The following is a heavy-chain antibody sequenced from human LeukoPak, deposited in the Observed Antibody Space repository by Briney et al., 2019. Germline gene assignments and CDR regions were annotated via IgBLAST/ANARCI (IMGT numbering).Heavy chain of an antibody. CDR1: GFPLSSYA. V-gene: IGHV3-23*01. CDR3: ARDRADSSGYYCDY. J-gene: IGHJ4*02. CDR2: TSSSDAGT. D-gene: IGHD3-22*01. Sequence: PGGSLRLSCAAFGFPLSSYAMSWVRQAPGKGLEWVSATSSSDAGTYHADSVRGRFTISRDNSKNTLYLQMNSLRVEDAAVYYCARDRADSSGYYCDYWGQGTLVTVSS.